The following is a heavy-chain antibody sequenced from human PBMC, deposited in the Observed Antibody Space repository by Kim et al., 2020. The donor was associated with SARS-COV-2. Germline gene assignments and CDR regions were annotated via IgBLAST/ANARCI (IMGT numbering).Heavy chain of an antibody. CDR2: ISYDGSNK. CDR1: GFTFSSYG. D-gene: IGHD1-26*01. V-gene: IGHV3-30*18. CDR3: AKGWRSGSFDAFDI. Sequence: GGSLRLSCAASGFTFSSYGMHWVRQAPGKGLEWVAVISYDGSNKYYADSVKGRFTISRDNSKNTLYLQMNSLRAEDTAVYYCAKGWRSGSFDAFDIWGQGTMVTVSS. J-gene: IGHJ3*02.